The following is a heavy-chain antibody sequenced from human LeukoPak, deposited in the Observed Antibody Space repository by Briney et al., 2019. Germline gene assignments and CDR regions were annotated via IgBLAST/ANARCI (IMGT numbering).Heavy chain of an antibody. Sequence: SETLSLTCTVSGGSVSSGSYYWSWIRQHPGKGLEWIGYISYSGSTYYNPSLKSRVTISVDTSENQFSLELSSVTAADTAVYYCAREAGYNYGQYYFDCWGQGTLVTVSS. CDR3: AREAGYNYGQYYFDC. D-gene: IGHD5-18*01. CDR2: ISYSGST. CDR1: GGSVSSGSYY. J-gene: IGHJ4*02. V-gene: IGHV4-31*03.